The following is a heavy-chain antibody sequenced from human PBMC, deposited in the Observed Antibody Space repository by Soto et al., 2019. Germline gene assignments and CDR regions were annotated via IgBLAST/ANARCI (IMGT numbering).Heavy chain of an antibody. V-gene: IGHV3-23*01. CDR3: AKEGYHDFWSGFYANKPFDP. D-gene: IGHD3-3*01. Sequence: GGSLRLSCAASGFTFSSHALSWVRQAPGKGLEWVSTISGSGAGTYYADSVKGRFTISRDNSKNTLDLQMNSLRDEDTAVYYCAKEGYHDFWSGFYANKPFDPWGQGTLVTVSS. CDR1: GFTFSSHA. J-gene: IGHJ5*02. CDR2: ISGSGAGT.